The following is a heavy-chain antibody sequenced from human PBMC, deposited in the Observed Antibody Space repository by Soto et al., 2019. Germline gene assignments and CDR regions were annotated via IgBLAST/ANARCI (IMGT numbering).Heavy chain of an antibody. CDR3: ARAVGRYCSSWHRGAFDY. Sequence: ASVKVSCKASGYAFTAYYLHWVRQAPGQGLEWMGWINPDTGGTDYTQKFQGWVTMTRDTSLSTVYMEVKNVKSDDTAVYYCARAVGRYCSSWHRGAFDYWCQGTLVTVSS. D-gene: IGHD2-2*01. CDR2: INPDTGGT. CDR1: GYAFTAYY. V-gene: IGHV1-2*04. J-gene: IGHJ4*02.